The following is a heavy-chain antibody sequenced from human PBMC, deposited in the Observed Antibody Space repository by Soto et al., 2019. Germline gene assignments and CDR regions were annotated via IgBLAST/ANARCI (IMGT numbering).Heavy chain of an antibody. V-gene: IGHV4-59*02. CDR2: LYYSGST. D-gene: IGHD4-4*01. J-gene: IGHJ6*02. CDR3: ARGPDYTQIASYHYGLDV. CDR1: GGAVTSYY. Sequence: SETLSLNCTVSGGAVTSYYWSWIRQPPGKGMEWIGYLYYSGSTSYNLSLKSRVTMSVDMSKNQFSLTLPSVTAADTAVYYCARGPDYTQIASYHYGLDVWGQGTTVTVSS.